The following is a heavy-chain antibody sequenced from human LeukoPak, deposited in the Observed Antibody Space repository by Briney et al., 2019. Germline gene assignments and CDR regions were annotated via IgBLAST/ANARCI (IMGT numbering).Heavy chain of an antibody. V-gene: IGHV3-30*18. CDR1: GFTFSSYG. CDR3: AKDLAYSYGVGYYYYGMDV. Sequence: GGSLRLSCAASGFTFSSYGMHWVRQAPGKGLEWVAVISYDGSNKYYADSVKGRFTISRDNSKNTLYLQMNSLRAEDTAVYYCAKDLAYSYGVGYYYYGMDVWGQGTTVTVSS. D-gene: IGHD5-18*01. CDR2: ISYDGSNK. J-gene: IGHJ6*02.